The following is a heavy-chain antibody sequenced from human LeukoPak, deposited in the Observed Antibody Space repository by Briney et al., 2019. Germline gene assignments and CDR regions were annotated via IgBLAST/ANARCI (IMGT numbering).Heavy chain of an antibody. Sequence: PGGSLRLSCAASGFTFSDYYMSWIRQAPGKGLEWVSYISSSGSTIYYADSVKGRFTISRDNAKNSLSLQMNSLRAEDTAVYYCARITFYYGSSGYLGWFDPWAREPWSPSPQ. CDR2: ISSSGSTI. CDR1: GFTFSDYY. D-gene: IGHD3-22*01. V-gene: IGHV3-11*04. CDR3: ARITFYYGSSGYLGWFDP. J-gene: IGHJ5*02.